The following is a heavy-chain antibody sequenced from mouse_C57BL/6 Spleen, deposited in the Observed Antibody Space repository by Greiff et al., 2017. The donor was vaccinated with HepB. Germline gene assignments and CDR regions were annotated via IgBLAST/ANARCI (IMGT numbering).Heavy chain of an antibody. J-gene: IGHJ1*03. CDR1: GFSLTSYG. CDR2: IWSGGST. D-gene: IGHD1-1*01. Sequence: VQLQQSGPGLVQPSQSLSITCTVSGFSLTSYGVHWVRQSPGKGLEWLGVIWSGGSTDYNAAFISRLSISKDNSKSQVFFKMNSLQADDTAIYYCARERGEITTVVARWYFDVWGTGTTVTVSS. CDR3: ARERGEITTVVARWYFDV. V-gene: IGHV2-2*01.